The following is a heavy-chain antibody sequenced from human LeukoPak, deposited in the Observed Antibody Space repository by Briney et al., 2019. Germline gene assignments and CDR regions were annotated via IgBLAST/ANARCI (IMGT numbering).Heavy chain of an antibody. CDR3: AKAARLGPSHFDY. CDR1: GFTFSGYA. CDR2: ISGSGGST. Sequence: GGSLRLSCAASGFTFSGYAMSWVRQAPGKGLEWVSAISGSGGSTYYADSVKGRFTVSRDNSKNTLYLHMNSLRGEDTAVYYCAKAARLGPSHFDYWGRGTLVTVSS. D-gene: IGHD6-25*01. V-gene: IGHV3-23*01. J-gene: IGHJ4*02.